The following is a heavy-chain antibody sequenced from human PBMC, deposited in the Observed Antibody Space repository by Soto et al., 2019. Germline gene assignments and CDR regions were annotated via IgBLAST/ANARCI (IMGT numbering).Heavy chain of an antibody. Sequence: GGSLRLSCAASGFTFSSYSMNWVRQAPGKGLKWVSSISSSISYIYYADSVKGRFTISRDYAKNSLYLQMNSLRADDSAVYYCARVRSSSGWFIDYWGQGTLVTVSS. CDR2: ISSSISYI. CDR1: GFTFSSYS. V-gene: IGHV3-21*01. D-gene: IGHD6-19*01. J-gene: IGHJ4*02. CDR3: ARVRSSSGWFIDY.